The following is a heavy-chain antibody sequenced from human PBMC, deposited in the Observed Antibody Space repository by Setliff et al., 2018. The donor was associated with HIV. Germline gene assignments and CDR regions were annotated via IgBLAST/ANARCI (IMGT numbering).Heavy chain of an antibody. CDR3: ARHFGYNPGWFDS. CDR1: GFSFTSYW. CDR2: IDPADSYA. Sequence: GESLKISCKGSGFSFTSYWISWVRQMPGKGLEWMGRIDPADSYAHYSPSFQGHITISIDKSISSASLHWSSLRTSDTAIYYCARHFGYNPGWFDSWGQGTLVTVSS. D-gene: IGHD3-10*01. V-gene: IGHV5-10-1*01. J-gene: IGHJ5*01.